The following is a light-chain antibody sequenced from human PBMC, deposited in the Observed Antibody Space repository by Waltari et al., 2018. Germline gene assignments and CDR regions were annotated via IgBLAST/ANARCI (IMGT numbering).Light chain of an antibody. J-gene: IGLJ1*01. CDR1: ELPRKY. Sequence: SYELTQTPSVSVSPGQTARITCSGPELPRKYAYWFQQKSGQAPRLVIYEDTKRPSGIPEGFPGSSSGTVATLTITGAQVDDEADYYCYASDSTGLRVFGGGTTVVVL. V-gene: IGLV3-10*01. CDR3: YASDSTGLRV. CDR2: EDT.